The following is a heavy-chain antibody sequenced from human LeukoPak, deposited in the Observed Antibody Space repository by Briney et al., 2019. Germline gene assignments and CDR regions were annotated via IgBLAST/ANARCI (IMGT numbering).Heavy chain of an antibody. D-gene: IGHD3-22*01. Sequence: GGSLRLSCAASGFTFSSYAMSWVRQAPGEGLEWVSAISGSGGSTYYADSVKGRFTISRDNSKNTLYLQMNSLRAEDTAVYYCAKLDRRPRYYYDSSGYYLMGAFDIWGQGTMVTVSS. CDR3: AKLDRRPRYYYDSSGYYLMGAFDI. J-gene: IGHJ3*02. CDR1: GFTFSSYA. CDR2: ISGSGGST. V-gene: IGHV3-23*01.